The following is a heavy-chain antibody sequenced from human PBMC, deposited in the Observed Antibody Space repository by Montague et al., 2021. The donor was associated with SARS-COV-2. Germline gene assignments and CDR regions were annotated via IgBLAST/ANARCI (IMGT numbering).Heavy chain of an antibody. CDR1: GFSLSTSGMC. D-gene: IGHD3-9*01. Sequence: PALVKPTPTLTLTGTFSGFSLSTSGMCVSWIRQPPGKALEWLALIDWXXXKYSSTSLKTRLTISKDTSKNPVVLTMTNMDPVDTATYYCARIRDYDILTGSYSGFDYWGQGTLVTVSS. CDR3: ARIRDYDILTGSYSGFDY. J-gene: IGHJ4*02. V-gene: IGHV2-70*01. CDR2: IDWXXXK.